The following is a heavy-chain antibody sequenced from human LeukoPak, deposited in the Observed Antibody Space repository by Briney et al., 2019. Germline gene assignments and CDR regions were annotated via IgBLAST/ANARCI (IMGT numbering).Heavy chain of an antibody. CDR1: GGSISSSGYY. V-gene: IGHV4-39*07. J-gene: IGHJ5*02. D-gene: IGHD1-26*01. Sequence: SETLSLTCTVSGGSISSSGYYWGWIRQPPGKGLEWIGSIYYSGSTYYNPSLKSRVTISVDTSKNQFSLKLISVTAADTAVYYCARGQGATVPQVGKNWFDPWGQGTRVIVSS. CDR3: ARGQGATVPQVGKNWFDP. CDR2: IYYSGST.